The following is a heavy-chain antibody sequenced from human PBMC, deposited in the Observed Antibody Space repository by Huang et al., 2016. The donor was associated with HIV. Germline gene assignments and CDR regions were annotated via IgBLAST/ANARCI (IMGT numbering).Heavy chain of an antibody. D-gene: IGHD1-26*01. J-gene: IGHJ4*02. CDR2: ISASGDTK. CDR1: GFTFNIYA. V-gene: IGHV3-23*01. Sequence: EVRLLESGGRLVQSGESLRLSCAASGFTFNIYAMSWVRQAPGKGLEGVAGISASGDTKNYPDSVKGRFTSSRDNSRSILYLQMNSLGVEATAMYYCAKPYSGSSNQVFDYWGQGTLVTVSS. CDR3: AKPYSGSSNQVFDY.